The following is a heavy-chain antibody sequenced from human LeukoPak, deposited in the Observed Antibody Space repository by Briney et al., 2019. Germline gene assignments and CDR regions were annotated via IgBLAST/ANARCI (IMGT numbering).Heavy chain of an antibody. V-gene: IGHV4-34*01. CDR2: IYYSGST. CDR1: GGSFSGYY. CDR3: ARGYSSSWNYFDY. D-gene: IGHD6-13*01. Sequence: SETLSLTCAAYGGSFSGYYWSWIRQPPGKGLEWIGSIYYSGSTYYNPSVKSRVTIFVDTSKNQFSLKLSSVTAADTAVYYCARGYSSSWNYFDYWGQGTLVTVSS. J-gene: IGHJ4*02.